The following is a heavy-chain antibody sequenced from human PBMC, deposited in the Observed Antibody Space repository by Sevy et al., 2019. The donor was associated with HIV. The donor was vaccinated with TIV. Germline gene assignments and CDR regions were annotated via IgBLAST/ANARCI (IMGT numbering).Heavy chain of an antibody. CDR2: IIRILGTV. V-gene: IGHV1-69*13. CDR3: ARGGGNGWYYFDY. J-gene: IGHJ4*02. Sequence: ASVKVSCKASGGTFSSYGISWVRQAPGQGLEWMGGIIRILGTVNYAQKFQGRVTITADESTKTVYMELSSLRSEDTAVYYCARGGGNGWYYFDYWGQETLVTVSS. CDR1: GGTFSSYG. D-gene: IGHD6-19*01.